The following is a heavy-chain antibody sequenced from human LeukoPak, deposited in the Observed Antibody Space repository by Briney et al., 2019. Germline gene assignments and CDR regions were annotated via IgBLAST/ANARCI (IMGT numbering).Heavy chain of an antibody. J-gene: IGHJ6*03. V-gene: IGHV3-11*04. CDR2: ISSSGSTI. Sequence: PGGSLRLSCAASGFTFSDYYMSWIRQAPGKGLEWVSYISSSGSTIYYADSVKGRFTISRDNAKNSLYLQMNSLRAEDTAVYYCARDHGIYSSSHYYYYYYMDVWGKGTTVTVSS. D-gene: IGHD6-6*01. CDR3: ARDHGIYSSSHYYYYYYMDV. CDR1: GFTFSDYY.